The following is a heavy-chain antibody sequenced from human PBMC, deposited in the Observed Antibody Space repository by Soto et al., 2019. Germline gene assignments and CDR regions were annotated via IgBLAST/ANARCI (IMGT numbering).Heavy chain of an antibody. CDR1: GFTFSSYS. J-gene: IGHJ4*02. CDR3: ARVRGIMVRGVTPPIDY. V-gene: IGHV3-21*01. D-gene: IGHD3-10*01. Sequence: GGSLRLSCAASGFTFSSYSMNWVRQAPGKGLEWVSSISSSSSYIYYADSVKGRFTISRDNAKNSLYLQMNSLRAEDTAVYYCARVRGIMVRGVTPPIDYSDPGPLVTVSS. CDR2: ISSSSSYI.